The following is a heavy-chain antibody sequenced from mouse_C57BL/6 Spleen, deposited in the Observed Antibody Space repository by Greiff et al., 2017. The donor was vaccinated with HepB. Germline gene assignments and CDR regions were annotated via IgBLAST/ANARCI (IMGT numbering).Heavy chain of an antibody. CDR2: ISYDGSN. Sequence: EVKLQESGPGLVKPSQSLSLTCSVTGYSITSGYYWNWIRQFPGNKLEWMGYISYDGSNNYNPSLKNRISITRDTSKNQFFLKLNSVTTEDTATYYCARDTGSSYFYWYFDVWGTGTTVTVSS. D-gene: IGHD1-1*01. V-gene: IGHV3-6*01. J-gene: IGHJ1*03. CDR1: GYSITSGYY. CDR3: ARDTGSSYFYWYFDV.